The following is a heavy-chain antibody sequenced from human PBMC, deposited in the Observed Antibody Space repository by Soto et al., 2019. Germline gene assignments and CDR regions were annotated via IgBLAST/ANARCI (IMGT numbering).Heavy chain of an antibody. J-gene: IGHJ3*02. CDR1: GGTFSSYA. D-gene: IGHD3-22*01. V-gene: IGHV1-69*06. Sequence: SVKVSCKASGGTFSSYAISWVLQAPGQGLEWMGGIIPIFGTANYAQKFQGRVTITADKSTSTAYMELSSLRSEDTAVYYCARDVRAGYYYDSSGYYYDAFDIWGQGTMVTVSS. CDR2: IIPIFGTA. CDR3: ARDVRAGYYYDSSGYYYDAFDI.